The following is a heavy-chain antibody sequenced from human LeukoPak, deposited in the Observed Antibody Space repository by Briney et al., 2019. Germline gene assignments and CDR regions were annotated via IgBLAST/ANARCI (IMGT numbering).Heavy chain of an antibody. Sequence: SHTLSLIYSVSVLSVNNHYWSWIRQPPGKGREGIGWFYYSGRTYVNPSIGSRVSISADASRNHLSHNMTSLTAANTGVYYCARHSSGWHFDSWGQGALVTVS. V-gene: IGHV4-59*02. J-gene: IGHJ4*02. CDR1: VLSVNNHY. CDR2: FYYSGRT. CDR3: ARHSSGWHFDS. D-gene: IGHD6-19*01.